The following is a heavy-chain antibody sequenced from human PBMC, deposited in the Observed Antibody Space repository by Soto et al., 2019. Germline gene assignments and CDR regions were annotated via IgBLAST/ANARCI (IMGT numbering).Heavy chain of an antibody. CDR2: ISAYNGNT. Sequence: QVQLVQSGAEVKKPGASVKVSCKASGYTFTSYGISWVRQAPGQGLEWMGWISAYNGNTNYAQKPQGRVTMTTDTYKSSAYMGSRGLRPDDTAVYYCAGDDRYYDSSGHYRGWGRGTMVTVSS. V-gene: IGHV1-18*01. J-gene: IGHJ3*01. CDR3: AGDDRYYDSSGHYRG. CDR1: GYTFTSYG. D-gene: IGHD3-22*01.